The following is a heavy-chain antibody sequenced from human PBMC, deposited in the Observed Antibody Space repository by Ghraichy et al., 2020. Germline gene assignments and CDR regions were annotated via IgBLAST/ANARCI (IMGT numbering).Heavy chain of an antibody. CDR2: IKQDGSAK. J-gene: IGHJ5*02. CDR3: ARAATIAGGTIGNDR. CDR1: GFSFSSSW. Sequence: GVLRLSCAASGFSFSSSWMSWVRQAPGKGLEWVANIKQDGSAKYYVDSVKGRFTISRDNAKKSLYLEMNGLRAEDTAVYYCARAATIAGGTIGNDRWGQGTLVTVSS. D-gene: IGHD2-15*01. V-gene: IGHV3-7*01.